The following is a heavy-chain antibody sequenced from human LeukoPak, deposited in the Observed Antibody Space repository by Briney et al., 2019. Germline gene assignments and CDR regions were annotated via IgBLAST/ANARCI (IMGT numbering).Heavy chain of an antibody. Sequence: SETLSLTCTVSGGSISNYYWNWIRQPPGKGLEWIGYIYYTGSTNYNPSLKSRVTMSVDTSKNQFSLNLQSVTPEDTAVYYCARTPTAWEYGFDPWGQGTLVTVSS. D-gene: IGHD4-17*01. J-gene: IGHJ5*02. V-gene: IGHV4-59*01. CDR1: GGSISNYY. CDR3: ARTPTAWEYGFDP. CDR2: IYYTGST.